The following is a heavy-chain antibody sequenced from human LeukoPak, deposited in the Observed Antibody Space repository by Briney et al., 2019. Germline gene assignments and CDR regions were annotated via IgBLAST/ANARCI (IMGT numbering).Heavy chain of an antibody. J-gene: IGHJ4*02. V-gene: IGHV1-2*02. Sequence: ASVKVSCKASGYTFTGYYMHWVRQAPGQGLEWMGWINPNSAGTNYAQKFQGRVTITADKSTSTAYMELSSLRSEDTAVYYCARDGVASTYYFDYWGQGTLVTVSS. CDR2: INPNSAGT. CDR3: ARDGVASTYYFDY. CDR1: GYTFTGYY. D-gene: IGHD2-15*01.